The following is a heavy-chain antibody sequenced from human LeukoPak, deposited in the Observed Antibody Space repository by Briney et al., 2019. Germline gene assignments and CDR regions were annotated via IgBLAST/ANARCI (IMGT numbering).Heavy chain of an antibody. CDR1: GFTFSTFG. CDR2: MADSGIRT. J-gene: IGHJ5*02. D-gene: IGHD3-16*01. CDR3: ARDPSGGWQSFDA. V-gene: IGHV3-23*01. Sequence: GESLTLSCAAAGFTFSTFGMSWVRQAQGKGMEWVSGMADSGIRTYYEDPVKRRCTTSRDNSKNALYLQMISLRAEDTAVYYCARDPSGGWQSFDAWGQGTLVTVS.